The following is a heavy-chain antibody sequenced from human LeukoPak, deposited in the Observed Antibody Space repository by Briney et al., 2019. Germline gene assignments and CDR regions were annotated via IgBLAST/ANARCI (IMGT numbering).Heavy chain of an antibody. CDR1: GYTFTSYG. J-gene: IGHJ6*04. D-gene: IGHD2-2*01. V-gene: IGHV1-18*01. CDR3: ARDYCSSTSCYGARLDV. CDR2: ISAYNGNT. Sequence: ASVKVSCKASGYTFTSYGISWVRQAPGQGLEWMGWISAYNGNTNYAQKLQGRVTMTTDTSTSTVYMELRSLRSDDTAVYYCARDYCSSTSCYGARLDVWGKGTTVTVSS.